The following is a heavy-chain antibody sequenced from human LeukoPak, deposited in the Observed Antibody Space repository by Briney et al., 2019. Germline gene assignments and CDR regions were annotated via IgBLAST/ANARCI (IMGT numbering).Heavy chain of an antibody. CDR3: AKDIYPLYSSSSTEGFDY. Sequence: GGSLRLSCAASGFTFDDYAMHWVRQAPGKGLEGVSGISWNSGSIGYADSVKGRFTISRDNAKNSLYLQMNSLRAEDTALYYCAKDIYPLYSSSSTEGFDYWGQGTLVTVSS. J-gene: IGHJ4*02. CDR2: ISWNSGSI. CDR1: GFTFDDYA. D-gene: IGHD6-13*01. V-gene: IGHV3-9*01.